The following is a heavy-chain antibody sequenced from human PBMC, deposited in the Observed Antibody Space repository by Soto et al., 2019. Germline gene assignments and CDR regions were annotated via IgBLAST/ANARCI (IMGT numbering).Heavy chain of an antibody. J-gene: IGHJ4*02. CDR2: INHSGST. D-gene: IGHD2-15*01. CDR1: GGSFSGYY. Sequence: QVQLQQWGAGLLKPSETLSLTCAVYGGSFSGYYWSWIRQPPGQGLEWIGEINHSGSTNYNPSLKSRVTISVDTSKDQFSLRLSSVTAADTAVYYCALVVAGPDYWGQGTLVTVSS. CDR3: ALVVAGPDY. V-gene: IGHV4-34*01.